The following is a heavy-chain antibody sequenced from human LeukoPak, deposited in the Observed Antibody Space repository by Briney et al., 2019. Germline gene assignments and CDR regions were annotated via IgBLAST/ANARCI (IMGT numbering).Heavy chain of an antibody. V-gene: IGHV3-74*01. J-gene: IGHJ6*03. Sequence: RGSLRLSCVGSGFTFSRYWMFWIRQAPGKGLVWVSRINSDGTTTNYADSVKGRFSISRDNAKNTLSLELNSLRAEDTAVYFCASSGITVTSSYFYHLDVWGKGTMVTVSS. CDR2: INSDGTTT. CDR3: ASSGITVTSSYFYHLDV. CDR1: GFTFSRYW. D-gene: IGHD4-17*01.